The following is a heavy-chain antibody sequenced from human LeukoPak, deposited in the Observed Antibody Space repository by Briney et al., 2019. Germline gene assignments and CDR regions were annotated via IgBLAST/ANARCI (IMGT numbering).Heavy chain of an antibody. Sequence: GGSPRLSCAASGFTFSSYAMHWVRQAPGKGLEWVAVISYDGSNKYYADSVKGRFTISRDNSENTLYLQMNSLRAEDTAVYYCARAVTYSSSSMEYYFDYWGQGTLVTVSS. CDR3: ARAVTYSSSSMEYYFDY. D-gene: IGHD6-6*01. CDR1: GFTFSSYA. V-gene: IGHV3-30-3*01. CDR2: ISYDGSNK. J-gene: IGHJ4*02.